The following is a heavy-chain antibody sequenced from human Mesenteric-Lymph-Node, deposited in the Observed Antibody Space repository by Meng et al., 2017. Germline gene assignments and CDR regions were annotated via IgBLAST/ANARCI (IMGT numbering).Heavy chain of an antibody. J-gene: IGHJ5*02. CDR1: GGSMSSGDYF. D-gene: IGHD2-15*01. V-gene: IGHV4-30-4*01. CDR2: IYYSGNT. CDR3: ARGGYDLNWFDP. Sequence: QVQVQASGPGLVKPSQTLSLTCTVSGGSMSSGDYFWNWIRQPPGKGLEWIGYIYYSGNTYYNPSLKSRVTISIDTSKNQFSLKLNSVTAADTAVYYCARGGYDLNWFDPWGQGTLVTVSS.